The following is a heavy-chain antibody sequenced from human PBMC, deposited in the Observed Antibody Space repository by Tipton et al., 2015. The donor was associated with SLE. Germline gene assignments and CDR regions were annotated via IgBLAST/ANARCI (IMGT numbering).Heavy chain of an antibody. CDR2: IYYSGRT. CDR3: AKDRQPPGGLQLLPLDALDI. CDR1: GGSIGSRSHY. V-gene: IGHV4-39*07. J-gene: IGHJ3*02. Sequence: TLSLTCTVSGGSIGSRSHYWGWIRQIPGKGLEWIGSIYYSGRTYYNPSLKSRVTVSVDTSKNQFSLNLKSVTAADTAVYYCAKDRQPPGGLQLLPLDALDIWGPGSLVTVSS. D-gene: IGHD2-15*01.